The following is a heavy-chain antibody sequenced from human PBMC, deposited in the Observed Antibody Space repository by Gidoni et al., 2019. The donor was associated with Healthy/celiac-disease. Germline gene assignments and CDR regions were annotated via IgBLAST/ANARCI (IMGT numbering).Heavy chain of an antibody. D-gene: IGHD3-10*01. CDR1: GLTFSSYA. CDR3: AKVIGSTPGSGSDY. J-gene: IGHJ4*02. V-gene: IGHV3-23*01. CDR2: ISGSGGST. Sequence: EVQLLESGGGLVQPGGSLRLSCAASGLTFSSYAMSWVRQAPGKGLEWVSAISGSGGSTYYADSVKGRFTISRDNSKNTLYLQMNSLRAEDTAVYYCAKVIGSTPGSGSDYWGQGTLVTVSS.